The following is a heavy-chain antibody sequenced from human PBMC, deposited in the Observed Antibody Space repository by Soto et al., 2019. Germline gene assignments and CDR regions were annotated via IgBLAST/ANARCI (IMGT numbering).Heavy chain of an antibody. Sequence: SETLSLTCTVSGGSISSGGYYWSWIRQHPGKGLEWIGYIYYSGSTYYNPSLKSRVTISVDTSKNQFSLKLSSVTAADTAVYYCARAYYCSSTSCWGGDWFDPWGQGTLVTVSS. D-gene: IGHD2-2*01. V-gene: IGHV4-31*03. J-gene: IGHJ5*02. CDR2: IYYSGST. CDR3: ARAYYCSSTSCWGGDWFDP. CDR1: GGSISSGGYY.